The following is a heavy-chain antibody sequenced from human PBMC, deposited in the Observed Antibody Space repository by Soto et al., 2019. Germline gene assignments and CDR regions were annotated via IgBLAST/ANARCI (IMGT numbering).Heavy chain of an antibody. CDR3: ARAIMYYDFWSGPRVAFDI. CDR1: GFTSSSYW. J-gene: IGHJ3*02. V-gene: IGHV3-7*01. Sequence: PGGSLRLSCAASGFTSSSYWMSWVRQAPGKGLEWVANIKQDGSEKYYVDSVKGRFTISRDNAKNSLYLQMNSLRAEDTAVYYCARAIMYYDFWSGPRVAFDIWGQGTMVTVSS. CDR2: IKQDGSEK. D-gene: IGHD3-3*01.